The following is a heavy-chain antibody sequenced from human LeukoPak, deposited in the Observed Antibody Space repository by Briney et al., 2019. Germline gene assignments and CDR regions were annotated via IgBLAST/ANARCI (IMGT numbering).Heavy chain of an antibody. J-gene: IGHJ4*02. CDR1: GFTFSTSG. Sequence: PGGSLRLSCVTSGFTFSTSGMHWVRQAPGKGLEWVAIIWYDGSDKYYADSVKGRFTISRDNSKNTLYLQMNSLRAEDTAVYYCARAEYDSSGYYQTYYFDYWGQGTLVTVSS. V-gene: IGHV3-33*01. D-gene: IGHD3-22*01. CDR3: ARAEYDSSGYYQTYYFDY. CDR2: IWYDGSDK.